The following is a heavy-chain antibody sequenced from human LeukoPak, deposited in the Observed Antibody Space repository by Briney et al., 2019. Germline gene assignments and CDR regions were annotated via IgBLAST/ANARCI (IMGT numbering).Heavy chain of an antibody. CDR2: IIPILGIA. V-gene: IGHV1-69*04. J-gene: IGHJ6*02. Sequence: SVKVSCKASGGSFSSYAISWVRQAPGQGLEWMGRIIPILGIANYAQKFQGRVTITADKSTSTAYMELSSLTSEDTAVYYCARVDSGFDYYYYGMDVRGQGTTVTVSS. CDR3: ARVDSGFDYYYYGMDV. D-gene: IGHD5-12*01. CDR1: GGSFSSYA.